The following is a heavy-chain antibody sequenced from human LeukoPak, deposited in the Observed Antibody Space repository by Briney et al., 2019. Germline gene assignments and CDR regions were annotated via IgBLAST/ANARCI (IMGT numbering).Heavy chain of an antibody. CDR1: GYTFPSYG. Sequence: GASVKVSCKASGYTFPSYGISWVRQAPGQGLEWMGWISAYNGNTNYAQKLQGRVTMTTDTSTSTAYMELRSLRSDDTAVYYCASSPGEVATIAYYFDYWGQGTLVTVSS. J-gene: IGHJ4*02. V-gene: IGHV1-18*01. CDR2: ISAYNGNT. D-gene: IGHD5-12*01. CDR3: ASSPGEVATIAYYFDY.